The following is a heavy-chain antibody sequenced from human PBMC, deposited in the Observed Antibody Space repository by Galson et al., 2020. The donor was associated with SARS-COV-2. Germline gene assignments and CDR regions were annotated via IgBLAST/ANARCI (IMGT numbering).Heavy chain of an antibody. CDR2: ISGSGGST. Sequence: GGSLRLSCAASGFTFSSYAMSWVRQAPGKGLEWVSAISGSGGSTYYADSVKGRFTISRDNSKTTLYLQMNSLRAEDTAVYYCAKDVMWELPDVYYFDYWGQGTLVTVSS. CDR1: GFTFSSYA. D-gene: IGHD1-26*01. V-gene: IGHV3-23*01. CDR3: AKDVMWELPDVYYFDY. J-gene: IGHJ4*02.